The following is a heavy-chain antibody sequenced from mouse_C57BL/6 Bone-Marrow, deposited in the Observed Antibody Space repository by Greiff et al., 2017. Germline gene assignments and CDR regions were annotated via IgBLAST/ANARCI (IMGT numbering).Heavy chain of an antibody. CDR2: INPGSGGT. J-gene: IGHJ3*01. D-gene: IGHD1-1*01. V-gene: IGHV1-54*01. Sequence: QVQLKQSGAELVRPGPSVKVSCKASGYAFTNYLIEWVKQRPGQGLEWIGVINPGSGGTNYNEKFKGKATLTADKSSSTAYMQLSSLTSEDSAVYFCARRRFYYGSSYGFAYWGQGTLVTVSA. CDR1: GYAFTNYL. CDR3: ARRRFYYGSSYGFAY.